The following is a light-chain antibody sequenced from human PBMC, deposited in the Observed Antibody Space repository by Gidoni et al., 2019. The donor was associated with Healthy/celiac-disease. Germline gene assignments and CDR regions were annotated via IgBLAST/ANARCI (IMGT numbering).Light chain of an antibody. CDR3: QQYYCTPF. CDR1: QSVLYSSNNKNY. J-gene: IGKJ4*01. CDR2: WAS. Sequence: DNVMTQSPDSLAVTLCERATINCKSSQSVLYSSNNKNYLAWCHQKPGQPPKLLIYWASTLESGFPERFGGSGCGTYCTVTFSSVHAEDVAVYYWQQYYCTPFFGGGTKVEIK. V-gene: IGKV4-1*01.